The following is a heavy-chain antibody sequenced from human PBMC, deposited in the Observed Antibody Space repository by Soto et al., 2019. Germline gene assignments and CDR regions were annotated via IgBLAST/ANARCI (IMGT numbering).Heavy chain of an antibody. J-gene: IGHJ4*02. CDR1: GGSINSRSYY. Sequence: PSETLSLTXTVSGGSINSRSYYWGWIRQSPGKGLEWIGSIYYSGSTYYNPSLKSRVAMSVDTSKNQFSLKLRSVSAADTAVYHCARQRTSVVTQAYFDDWGQGSLVTVSS. CDR3: ARQRTSVVTQAYFDD. V-gene: IGHV4-39*01. D-gene: IGHD2-21*02. CDR2: IYYSGST.